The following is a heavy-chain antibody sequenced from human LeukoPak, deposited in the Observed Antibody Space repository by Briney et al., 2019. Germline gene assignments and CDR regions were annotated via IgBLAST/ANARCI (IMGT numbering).Heavy chain of an antibody. V-gene: IGHV4-39*07. CDR1: GGSISSSRYY. Sequence: SETLSLTCSVSGGSISSSRYYWGWIRQPPGKGLEWIGSIYYSGSTYYNPFLKSRVTISVDTSKNQFSLKLSSVTAADTAVYYCARAFGEFPDYWGQGTLVTVSS. D-gene: IGHD3-10*01. CDR3: ARAFGEFPDY. CDR2: IYYSGST. J-gene: IGHJ4*02.